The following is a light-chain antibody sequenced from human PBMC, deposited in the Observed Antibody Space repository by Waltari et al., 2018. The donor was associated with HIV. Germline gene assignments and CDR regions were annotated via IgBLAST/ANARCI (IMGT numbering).Light chain of an antibody. V-gene: IGKV1-27*01. CDR2: KAS. J-gene: IGKJ1*01. CDR1: QGIPTS. Sequence: DFLITQSPSSLSASVGDRVPITCRASQGIPTSLAWYQHKVGGAPKLLIYKASTLHPGVPSRFSGGGSGTDFTLTITNLQPEDASTYYCQAYKSAPLVFGPGTKVQIK. CDR3: QAYKSAPLV.